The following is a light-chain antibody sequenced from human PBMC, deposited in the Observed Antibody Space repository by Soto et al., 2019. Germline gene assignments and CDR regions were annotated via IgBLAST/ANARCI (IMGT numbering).Light chain of an antibody. CDR1: QSLLQTNGYNY. CDR2: LGS. V-gene: IGKV2-28*01. J-gene: IGKJ1*01. CDR3: MQALQTPWA. Sequence: DIVMTQSSLSLPVTPGEPASISCRSSQSLLQTNGYNYLDWYLQKPGQSPQLLIYLGSNRASGVPDRFSGSGSGTDFTLKISRVEAEDVGVYYCMQALQTPWAFGQGTKVAIK.